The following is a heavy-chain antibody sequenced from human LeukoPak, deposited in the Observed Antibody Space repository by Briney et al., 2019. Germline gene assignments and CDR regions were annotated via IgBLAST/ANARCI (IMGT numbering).Heavy chain of an antibody. CDR3: ARGLGYCSSTSCPRFHHHRYFDY. V-gene: IGHV4-34*01. CDR1: GGSFSGCY. D-gene: IGHD2-2*01. CDR2: ISHSGST. Sequence: SETLSLTCAVYGGSFSGCYWSWIRQPPGKGLEWIGEISHSGSTTYNPSLKSRVTISVDTSKNQFSLKLSSVTAAGTAVYYCARGLGYCSSTSCPRFHHHRYFDYCGQGTLVTVSS. J-gene: IGHJ4*02.